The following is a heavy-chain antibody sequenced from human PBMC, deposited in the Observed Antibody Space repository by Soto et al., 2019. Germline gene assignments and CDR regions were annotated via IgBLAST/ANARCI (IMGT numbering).Heavy chain of an antibody. D-gene: IGHD6-19*01. CDR1: GFTFSDYG. J-gene: IGHJ4*02. Sequence: SVKVSCKASGFTFSDYGFSWVRQAPGRGLEWMGWISAFNGETNYTQKSEGRAALTTDAATATAYMELTSLTVDDTAVYYCVRDQQWLLPVPLNFDYWGQGTVVTVSS. CDR2: ISAFNGET. CDR3: VRDQQWLLPVPLNFDY. V-gene: IGHV1-18*01.